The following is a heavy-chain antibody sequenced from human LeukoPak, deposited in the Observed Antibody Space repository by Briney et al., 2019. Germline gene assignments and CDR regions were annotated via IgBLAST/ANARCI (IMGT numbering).Heavy chain of an antibody. V-gene: IGHV4-34*01. D-gene: IGHD6-19*01. CDR3: ARPGPPYSSGWFPFDY. CDR2: INHSGST. J-gene: IGHJ4*02. Sequence: SETLSLTCAVYGASFSAHYWSWIRQPPGKGLEWIGEINHSGSTNYNPSLKSRVTISVDTSKNQFSLKLSSVTAADTAVYYCARPGPPYSSGWFPFDYWGQGTLVTVSS. CDR1: GASFSAHY.